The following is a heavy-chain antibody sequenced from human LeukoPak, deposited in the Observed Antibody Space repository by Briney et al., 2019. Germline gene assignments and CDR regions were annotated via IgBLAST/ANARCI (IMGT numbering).Heavy chain of an antibody. CDR3: ARNKYYDIRRVLGH. Sequence: ASVKVSCKASGYTFTSYAMNWVRQAPGQGLEWMGWINTNTGNPTYAQGFTGRFVFSLDTSVSTAYLQISSLKAEDTAVYYCARNKYYDIRRVLGHWGQGTLVTVSS. CDR2: INTNTGNP. D-gene: IGHD3-9*01. CDR1: GYTFTSYA. J-gene: IGHJ4*02. V-gene: IGHV7-4-1*02.